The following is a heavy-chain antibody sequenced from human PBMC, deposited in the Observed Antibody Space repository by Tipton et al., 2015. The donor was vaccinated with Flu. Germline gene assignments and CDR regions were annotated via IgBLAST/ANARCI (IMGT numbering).Heavy chain of an antibody. CDR3: ARGRIILVRGVIDYFDY. CDR2: VYYSGST. CDR1: GASIRNSY. V-gene: IGHV4-59*01. J-gene: IGHJ4*02. D-gene: IGHD3-10*01. Sequence: TLSLTCTVSGASIRNSYWTWIRQPPGKGLEWIGFVYYSGSTNYNPSHKSRVTISVDTSKNQFSLKLSSVTAADTAVYYCARGRIILVRGVIDYFDYWGQGTLVTVSS.